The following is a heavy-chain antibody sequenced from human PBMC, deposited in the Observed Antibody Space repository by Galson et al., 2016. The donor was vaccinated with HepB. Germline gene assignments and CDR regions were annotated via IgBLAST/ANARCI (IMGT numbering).Heavy chain of an antibody. V-gene: IGHV3-48*02. CDR1: EFSFRSYS. CDR2: ITAGGNTI. D-gene: IGHD3-22*01. J-gene: IGHJ4*02. Sequence: SLRLSCAASEFSFRSYSMNWVRQAPGKGLEWLSSITAGGNTIYYADSAKGRFTISSDNAKSSLYLQMNSLRDDDTAVYFCGRAGVAYETSGYFYGQLDYWGQGTLVIVSS. CDR3: GRAGVAYETSGYFYGQLDY.